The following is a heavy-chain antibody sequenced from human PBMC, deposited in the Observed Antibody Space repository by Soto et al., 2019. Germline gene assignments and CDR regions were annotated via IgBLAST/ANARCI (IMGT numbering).Heavy chain of an antibody. J-gene: IGHJ6*02. D-gene: IGHD4-17*01. CDR2: ISSSSSYI. V-gene: IGHV3-21*01. CDR3: ARDTVRGYYYYGMAV. Sequence: GGSLRLSCASSGCTFSSYSMSWVRQAPGKGLEWVSSISSSSSYIYYADSVKRRFTISRDNAKNSLYLQMNSLRAEDTAVYYCARDTVRGYYYYGMAVWGQGTTITVSS. CDR1: GCTFSSYS.